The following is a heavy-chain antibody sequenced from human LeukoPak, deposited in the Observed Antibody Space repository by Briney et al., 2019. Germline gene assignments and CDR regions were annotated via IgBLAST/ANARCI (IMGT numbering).Heavy chain of an antibody. CDR1: GGSITSYY. J-gene: IGHJ4*02. Sequence: SETLSLTCTVSGGSITSYYWSWIRQPPGKGLESIGYIYHSGSTTYSPSLKSRVTISVDTSKNQFSLKLSSVTAADTAVYYCAREGAPWSGPYLIDYWGQGTLVTVSS. CDR3: AREGAPWSGPYLIDY. V-gene: IGHV4-59*12. D-gene: IGHD2-15*01. CDR2: IYHSGST.